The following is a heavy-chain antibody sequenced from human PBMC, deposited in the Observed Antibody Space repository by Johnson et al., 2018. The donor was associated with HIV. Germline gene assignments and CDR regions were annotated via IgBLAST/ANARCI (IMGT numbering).Heavy chain of an antibody. J-gene: IGHJ3*02. Sequence: QMQLVESGGGVVQPGRSLRLSCAASGFTFSSYAMHWVRQAPGKGLEWVAVISYDGSNKYYADSVKGRFTISRDNSKNTLYLQMNSLRAEDTAVYYCARDSPRIVGGPDAFDIWGQGTMVTVSS. V-gene: IGHV3-30*04. CDR2: ISYDGSNK. CDR3: ARDSPRIVGGPDAFDI. D-gene: IGHD1-26*01. CDR1: GFTFSSYA.